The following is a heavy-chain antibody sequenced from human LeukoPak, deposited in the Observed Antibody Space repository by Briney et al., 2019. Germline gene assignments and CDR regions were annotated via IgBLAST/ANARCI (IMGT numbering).Heavy chain of an antibody. CDR3: ARFMAGDSHNWFDP. V-gene: IGHV3-66*02. J-gene: IGHJ5*02. CDR2: IYSRGST. D-gene: IGHD6-19*01. Sequence: GRSLRLSCAASGFTASSNYMSWVRQAPGEGLGWVSVIYSRGSTYYADSVKGQFTIPRDNSKNTLDLQMNSLRAEDTAVYYCARFMAGDSHNWFDPWGEGTLLTVPS. CDR1: GFTASSNY.